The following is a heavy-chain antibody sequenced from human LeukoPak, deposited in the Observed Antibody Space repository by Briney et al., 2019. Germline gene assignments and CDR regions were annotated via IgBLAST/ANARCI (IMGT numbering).Heavy chain of an antibody. CDR1: GDTRTTYA. CDR3: ARGPGGRRGYFED. J-gene: IGHJ4*02. D-gene: IGHD3-16*01. V-gene: IGHV1-69*06. CDR2: IIPIFGTV. Sequence: SVKVSCKGSGDTRTTYAINWVRQVPGQGLVWMGRIIPIFGTVNLAQKFQGRVTITADRATSTGYMELRSLRSDDTGIYYCARGPGGRRGYFEDWDQGTLITVSS.